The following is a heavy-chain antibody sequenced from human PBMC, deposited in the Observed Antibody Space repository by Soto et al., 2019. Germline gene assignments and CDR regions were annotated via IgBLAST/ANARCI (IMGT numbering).Heavy chain of an antibody. V-gene: IGHV3-23*01. CDR2: IISSGNNR. J-gene: IGHJ4*02. D-gene: IGHD3-10*01. CDR3: AKDRQGRAPDPHPFPSGSSYSLDY. Sequence: XGSLRLSCAASGFTFSDYAMNWVRQAPGQGLDWVSTIISSGNNRYYADSVKGRFTISRDNSRNTLSLLLYGLRADDSAVYFCAKDRQGRAPDPHPFPSGSSYSLDYWGPGTLVTVSS. CDR1: GFTFSDYA.